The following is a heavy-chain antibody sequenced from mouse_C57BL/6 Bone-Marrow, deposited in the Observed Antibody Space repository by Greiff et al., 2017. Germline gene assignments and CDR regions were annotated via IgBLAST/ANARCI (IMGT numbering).Heavy chain of an antibody. V-gene: IGHV14-1*01. CDR3: TPSITTVVPFAY. D-gene: IGHD1-1*01. Sequence: VQLQQSGAELVRPGASVKLSCTASGFHIKDYYMHWVKQRLEQGLEWIGRIDPEDVATAYAPKFQGKATRTADKSANTAYLQLSSRTSEDTAVDYCTPSITTVVPFAYWGQGTLVTVSA. CDR1: GFHIKDYY. J-gene: IGHJ3*01. CDR2: IDPEDVAT.